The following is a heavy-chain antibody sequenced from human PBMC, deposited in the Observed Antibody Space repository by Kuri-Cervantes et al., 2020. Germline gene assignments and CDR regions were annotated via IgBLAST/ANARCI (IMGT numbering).Heavy chain of an antibody. J-gene: IGHJ6*02. V-gene: IGHV1-8*01. CDR1: EYTFTSYN. CDR2: MNPNSGNR. D-gene: IGHD2-2*01. CDR3: ARVGGYCSSTSCYAADYYYYGMDV. Sequence: ASVKVSCKAFEYTFTSYNIHWVRQATGQGLEWMGWMNPNSGNRVSAQKFQGRLSMTRNTSISTAYMELSSLRSEDTAVYYCARVGGYCSSTSCYAADYYYYGMDVWGQGTTVTVSS.